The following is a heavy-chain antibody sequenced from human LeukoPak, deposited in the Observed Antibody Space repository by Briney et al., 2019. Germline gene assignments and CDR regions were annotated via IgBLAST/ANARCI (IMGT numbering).Heavy chain of an antibody. Sequence: GGSLRLSCSASGFTFSSYAMHWVRQAPGKGLEYVSAISSNGGSTYYADSAKGRFTISRDNSKNTLYLQMSSLRAEDTAVYYCVKDTDVLLWFGELSDLDYWGQGTLVTVSS. V-gene: IGHV3-64D*06. CDR1: GFTFSSYA. CDR2: ISSNGGST. D-gene: IGHD3-10*01. J-gene: IGHJ4*02. CDR3: VKDTDVLLWFGELSDLDY.